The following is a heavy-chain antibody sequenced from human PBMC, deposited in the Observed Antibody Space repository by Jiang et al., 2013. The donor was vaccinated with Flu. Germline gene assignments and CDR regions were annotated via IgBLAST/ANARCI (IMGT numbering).Heavy chain of an antibody. CDR2: INPSGGST. V-gene: IGHV1-46*01. CDR1: GYTFTSYY. CDR3: AREGEDIVVVVAATLDY. J-gene: IGHJ4*02. D-gene: IGHD2-15*01. Sequence: KASGYTFTSYYMHWVRQAPGQGLEWMGIINPSGGSTSYAQKFQGRVTMTRDTSTSTVYMELSSLRSEDTAVYYCAREGEDIVVVVAATLDYWGQGTLVTVSS.